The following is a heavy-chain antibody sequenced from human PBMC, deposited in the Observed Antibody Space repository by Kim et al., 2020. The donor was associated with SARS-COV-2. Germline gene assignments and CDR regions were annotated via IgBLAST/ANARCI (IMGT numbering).Heavy chain of an antibody. Sequence: GGSLRLSCAASGFIFSTYGMHWVRQAPGKGLEWVAVISYDGRNEYFADSVKGRFTISRDNSKNRLFLQMNSMRAEDTAVYYCAKGRSPHFWSGTVYYYYARDVWGQGTTVTVSS. CDR2: ISYDGRNE. D-gene: IGHD3-3*02. CDR1: GFIFSTYG. V-gene: IGHV3-30*18. J-gene: IGHJ6*02. CDR3: AKGRSPHFWSGTVYYYYARDV.